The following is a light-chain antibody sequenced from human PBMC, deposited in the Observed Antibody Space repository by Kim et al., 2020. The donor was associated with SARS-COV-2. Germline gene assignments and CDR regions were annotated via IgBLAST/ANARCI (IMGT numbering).Light chain of an antibody. J-gene: IGLJ2*01. Sequence: VALGQTVRITCQGDSLRSYYATWYQQKPGQAPILVIYGRNNRPSGIPDRFSGSSSGNTASLTITGTQAGDEADYYCNSRDSNNNVLFGGGTQLTVL. CDR2: GRN. V-gene: IGLV3-19*01. CDR3: NSRDSNNNVL. CDR1: SLRSYY.